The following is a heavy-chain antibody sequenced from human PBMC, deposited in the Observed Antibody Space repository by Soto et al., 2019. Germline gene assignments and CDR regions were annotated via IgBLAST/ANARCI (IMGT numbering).Heavy chain of an antibody. Sequence: QVQLVQSGAEVKKPGSSVKVSCKASGGTFSSYPISWVRQAPGQGLEWMGGIGPIFCTSDYAQKFQGRVTITADESTRTAYIELSSLRSEDTAVYYCASGRLVYHYVRPRDDFFDFWGQGNLVTVAS. CDR2: IGPIFCTS. V-gene: IGHV1-69*12. D-gene: IGHD3-10*02. CDR3: ASGRLVYHYVRPRDDFFDF. CDR1: GGTFSSYP. J-gene: IGHJ4*02.